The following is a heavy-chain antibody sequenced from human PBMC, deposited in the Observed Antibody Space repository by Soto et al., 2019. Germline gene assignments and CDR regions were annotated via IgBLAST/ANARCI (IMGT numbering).Heavy chain of an antibody. D-gene: IGHD6-19*01. J-gene: IGHJ4*02. V-gene: IGHV3-23*01. CDR3: AKDAAVTSMASYFDY. CDR2: VSGGGTTT. Sequence: EVRLLESGGGLVQPGGFLRLSCAASGFTSSSYAMSWVRQAPGKGLEWVTAVSGGGTTTYYADSVKGRFTISRDTSKNKVYLQMNNLRAGDTAVYYCAKDAAVTSMASYFDYWGQGTLVTVSS. CDR1: GFTSSSYA.